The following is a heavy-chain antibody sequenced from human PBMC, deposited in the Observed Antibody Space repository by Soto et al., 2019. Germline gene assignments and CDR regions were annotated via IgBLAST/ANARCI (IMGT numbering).Heavy chain of an antibody. CDR1: GYTFTSYY. Sequence: QVQLVQSGAEVKKPGASVKVSCKASGYTFTSYYMHWVRQAPGQGLEWMGIINPSGGSTSYAQKFXXXXXXXXXXXXXXXXXXXXXXXXXXXXVYYCASFSNSGSYPPFDYWGQGTLVTVXX. J-gene: IGHJ4*02. CDR2: INPSGGST. CDR3: ASFSNSGSYPPFDY. V-gene: IGHV1-46*01. D-gene: IGHD1-26*01.